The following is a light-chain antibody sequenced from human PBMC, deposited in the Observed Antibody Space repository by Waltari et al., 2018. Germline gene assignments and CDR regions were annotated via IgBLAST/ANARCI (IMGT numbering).Light chain of an antibody. CDR3: SSYAGGGTPRV. CDR1: SSAVGTYIL. CDR2: EGR. Sequence: QSALIQPASVSGSPGQSITMSCTETSSAVGTYILFYWYQQHPGKAPNLMIYEGRKRPSGVSYRFSGSKSGNTASLTISGLQAEDEADYYCSSYAGGGTPRVFGGGTKLTVL. J-gene: IGLJ2*01. V-gene: IGLV2-23*01.